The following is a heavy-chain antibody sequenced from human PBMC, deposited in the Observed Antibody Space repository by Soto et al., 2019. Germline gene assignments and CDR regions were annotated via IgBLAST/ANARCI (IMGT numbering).Heavy chain of an antibody. V-gene: IGHV1-2*02. CDR1: GCTFTGYY. CDR2: INPNSGGT. Sequence: ASVKVSCKASGCTFTGYYMHWVRQAPGQGLEWMGWINPNSGGTNYAQKFQGRVTMTRDTSISTAYMELSRLRSDDTAVYYCHRGIPPPGIPYYFDYWGQGTLVTVSS. D-gene: IGHD3-16*01. J-gene: IGHJ4*02. CDR3: HRGIPPPGIPYYFDY.